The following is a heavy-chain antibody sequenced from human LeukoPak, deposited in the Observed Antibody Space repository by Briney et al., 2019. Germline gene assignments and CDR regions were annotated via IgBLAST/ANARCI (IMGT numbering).Heavy chain of an antibody. Sequence: PGGSLRLSCAASGFTFSSYAMHWVRQAPGKGLEWVAVISYDGSNKYYADSVKGRFTISRDNSKNTLYLQMNSLRAEDTAVYYYAREELRFLEWLQYYYYGMDVWGQGTTVTVSS. V-gene: IGHV3-30*04. CDR2: ISYDGSNK. CDR3: AREELRFLEWLQYYYYGMDV. CDR1: GFTFSSYA. D-gene: IGHD3-3*01. J-gene: IGHJ6*02.